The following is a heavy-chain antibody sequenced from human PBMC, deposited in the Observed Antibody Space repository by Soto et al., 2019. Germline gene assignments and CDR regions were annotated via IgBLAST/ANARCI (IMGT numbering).Heavy chain of an antibody. D-gene: IGHD3-10*01. J-gene: IGHJ6*03. Sequence: PSETLSLTCTVSGGSISSSSYYWGWIRQPPGKGLEWIGSIYYSGSTYYNPSLKSRVTISVDTSKNQFSLKLSSVTAADTAVYYCAKDDLSGMGNMDVSGKGTTVTVFS. CDR3: AKDDLSGMGNMDV. V-gene: IGHV4-39*02. CDR1: GGSISSSSYY. CDR2: IYYSGST.